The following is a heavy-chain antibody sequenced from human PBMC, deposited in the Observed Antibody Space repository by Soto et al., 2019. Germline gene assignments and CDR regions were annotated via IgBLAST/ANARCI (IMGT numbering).Heavy chain of an antibody. CDR2: IFSNDEK. Sequence: QVTLKESGPVLVKPTETLTLTCTVSGFSLSNARMGVSWIRQPPGKALEWLAHIFSNDEKSYSTSLKSRLTIXXDXSRXQVVLTMTNMDPVDTATYYCARIPRYSSSWYGMDVWGQGTTVTVSS. J-gene: IGHJ6*02. CDR1: GFSLSNARMG. V-gene: IGHV2-26*01. CDR3: ARIPRYSSSWYGMDV. D-gene: IGHD6-13*01.